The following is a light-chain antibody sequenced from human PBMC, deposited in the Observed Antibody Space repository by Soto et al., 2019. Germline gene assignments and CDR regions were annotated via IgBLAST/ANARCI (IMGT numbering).Light chain of an antibody. CDR3: QQHINWPLT. Sequence: EIVLTQSPATLSLSPGERATLSCRASQTVSSSLAWYQQKPGQAPRLLIYEVSNRATGIPARFSGSGSGADFTLTICSLESGDFALYYCQQHINWPLTFGGGTKV. V-gene: IGKV3-11*01. CDR1: QTVSSS. J-gene: IGKJ4*01. CDR2: EVS.